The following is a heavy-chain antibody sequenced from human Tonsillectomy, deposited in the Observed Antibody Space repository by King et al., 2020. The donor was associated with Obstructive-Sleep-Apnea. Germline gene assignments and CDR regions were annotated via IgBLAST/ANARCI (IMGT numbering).Heavy chain of an antibody. D-gene: IGHD3-9*01. CDR3: AKETNDILTGYYVHYGMDV. Sequence: VQLVESGGGVVQPGRSLSLSCAASGFAFSSYAMHWVRQAPGKGLEWVSFLSYDGSNKYYVDSVKGRFTISREHVKKTLHLQMNSLRAEDTAVYYCAKETNDILTGYYVHYGMDVWGQGTTVTVSS. CDR2: LSYDGSNK. J-gene: IGHJ6*02. CDR1: GFAFSSYA. V-gene: IGHV3-30*18.